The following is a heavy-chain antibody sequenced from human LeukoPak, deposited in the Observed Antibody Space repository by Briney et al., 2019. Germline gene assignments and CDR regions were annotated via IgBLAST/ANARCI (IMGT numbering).Heavy chain of an antibody. V-gene: IGHV4-34*01. J-gene: IGHJ4*02. D-gene: IGHD1-26*01. CDR2: INHSGST. Sequence: SETLSLTCAVYGGSFSGYYWSWIRRPPGQGLEWIGEINHSGSTNYNPSLKSRVTISVDTSKNQFSLNMASVTAADTAVYYCARGVVGDRTRVSIFNYWGQGTLVTVSS. CDR3: ARGVVGDRTRVSIFNY. CDR1: GGSFSGYY.